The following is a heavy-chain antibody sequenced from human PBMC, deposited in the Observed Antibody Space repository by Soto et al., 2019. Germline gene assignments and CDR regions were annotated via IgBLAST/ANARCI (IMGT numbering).Heavy chain of an antibody. J-gene: IGHJ6*02. D-gene: IGHD2-15*01. Sequence: GGSLRLSCAASGFMFSDYFMSWVRQAPGKGLEWVSNISPSGYTIYYGDSVEGRFTISRDNAKSSLYLQMNSLGAEDAAVYYCARGVVAGAFDYYYYAMDVWGQGTTVTVSS. CDR1: GFMFSDYF. CDR2: ISPSGYTI. CDR3: ARGVVAGAFDYYYYAMDV. V-gene: IGHV3-11*01.